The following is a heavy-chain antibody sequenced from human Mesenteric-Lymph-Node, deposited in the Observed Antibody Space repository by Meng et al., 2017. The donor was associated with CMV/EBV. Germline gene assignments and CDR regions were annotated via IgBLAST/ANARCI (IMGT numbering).Heavy chain of an antibody. D-gene: IGHD6-13*01. CDR3: ARDESDIIYSSSYYNY. J-gene: IGHJ4*02. CDR2: INTNTGNP. CDR1: YTFTNYA. Sequence: YTFTNYAMTWVRQAPGEGLEWMGWINTNTGNPTYAQGFTGRFVFSLDTSVSTAYLQISSLKAEDTAVYYCARDESDIIYSSSYYNYWGQGTLVTVSS. V-gene: IGHV7-4-1*02.